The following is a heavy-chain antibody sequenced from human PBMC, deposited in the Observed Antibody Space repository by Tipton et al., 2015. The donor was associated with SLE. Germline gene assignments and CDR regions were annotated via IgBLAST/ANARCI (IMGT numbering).Heavy chain of an antibody. CDR1: GGSISSYY. CDR2: IYYSGST. J-gene: IGHJ3*02. D-gene: IGHD1-26*01. CDR3: AREVVGADDAFDI. Sequence: TLSLNCTVSGGSISSYYWGWIRQPPGKGLEWIGYIYYSGSTNYNPSLKSRVTISVDTSKNQFSLKLSSVTAADTAVYYCAREVVGADDAFDIWGQGTMVTVSS. V-gene: IGHV4-59*01.